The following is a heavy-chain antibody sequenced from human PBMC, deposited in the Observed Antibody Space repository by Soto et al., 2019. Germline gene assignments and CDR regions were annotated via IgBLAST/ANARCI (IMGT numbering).Heavy chain of an antibody. Sequence: EVQLVESGGALVQPGGSLRLSCAVSGFTFNNYWMSWVRQAPGKGLEWVANIKQDGNEKYYVDSVKGRFTISRDNAKNSLYLLMNSLRAEDTAVYYCTRITSLAGVYWGQGTLVTVSS. CDR1: GFTFNNYW. CDR2: IKQDGNEK. CDR3: TRITSLAGVY. J-gene: IGHJ4*02. V-gene: IGHV3-7*05. D-gene: IGHD3-10*01.